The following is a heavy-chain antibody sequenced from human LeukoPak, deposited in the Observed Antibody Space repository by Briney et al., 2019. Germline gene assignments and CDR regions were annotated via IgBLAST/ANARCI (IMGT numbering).Heavy chain of an antibody. CDR3: ATGVGYCSGGSCSNNWFDP. CDR2: VDPEDGET. J-gene: IGHJ5*02. D-gene: IGHD2-15*01. CDR1: GYTFTDYY. Sequence: ASVKVFCKVSGYTFTDYYMHWVQQAPGKGLEWMGLVDPEDGETIYAEKFQGRVTITADTSTDTAYMELSSLRSEDTAVYYCATGVGYCSGGSCSNNWFDPWGQGTLVTVSS. V-gene: IGHV1-69-2*01.